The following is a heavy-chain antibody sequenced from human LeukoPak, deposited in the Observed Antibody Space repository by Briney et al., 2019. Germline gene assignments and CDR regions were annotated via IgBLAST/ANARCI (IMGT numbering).Heavy chain of an antibody. CDR3: ASFCGYSYGSRNDAFDI. D-gene: IGHD5-18*01. Sequence: PSETLSLTCTVSGGSISSSSYYWGWIRQPPGKGLEWIGEIYHSGSTNYNPSLKSRVTISVDKSKNQFSLKLSSVTAADTAVYYCASFCGYSYGSRNDAFDIWGQGTMVTVSS. J-gene: IGHJ3*02. CDR1: GGSISSSSYY. V-gene: IGHV4-39*07. CDR2: IYHSGST.